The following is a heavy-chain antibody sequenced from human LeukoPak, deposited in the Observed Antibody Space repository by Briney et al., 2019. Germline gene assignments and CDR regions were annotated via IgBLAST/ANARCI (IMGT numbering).Heavy chain of an antibody. CDR3: ARGNYDFWSGYYGAFDI. J-gene: IGHJ3*02. Sequence: SQTLSLTCTVSGGSISSEGYYWSWMPQHPGKGLEWIGYIYYSGSTYYNTSLKSRVTIAVDTSKNQFSLKLSSVNDADTGVYYCARGNYDFWSGYYGAFDIWGQGTMVTVSS. D-gene: IGHD3-3*01. CDR2: IYYSGST. V-gene: IGHV4-31*03. CDR1: GGSISSEGYY.